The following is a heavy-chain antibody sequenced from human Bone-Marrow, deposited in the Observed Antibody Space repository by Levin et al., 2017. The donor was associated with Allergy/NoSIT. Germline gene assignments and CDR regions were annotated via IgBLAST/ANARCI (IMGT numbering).Heavy chain of an antibody. J-gene: IGHJ2*01. V-gene: IGHV3-33*01. D-gene: IGHD3-22*01. CDR1: GISFTSFV. CDR2: VWYDGRQT. CDR3: ARGPYYYDSRGSAYFDM. Sequence: GESLKISCATSGISFTSFVMHWVRQAPGQGPEWVAAVWYDGRQTYYADSVKGRCTISRDNSKATLHLQLNSLRVEDTAVYYCARGPYYYDSRGSAYFDMWGRGALVSVSS.